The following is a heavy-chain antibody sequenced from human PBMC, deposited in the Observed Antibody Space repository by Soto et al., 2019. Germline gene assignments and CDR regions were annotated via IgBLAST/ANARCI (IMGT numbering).Heavy chain of an antibody. Sequence: EVQLVETGGGLIQPGGSLRLSCAASGFTVTSNYMIWVRQPPGKVLEWVSTTFSGGTTNYAYSVKGRFTISRDNSKNTLYLQMNNLRVEDTAVYYCARKPPGAIQGWAYGMDVWGQGTTVSVSS. CDR1: GFTVTSNY. CDR3: ARKPPGAIQGWAYGMDV. CDR2: TFSGGTT. D-gene: IGHD2-2*01. V-gene: IGHV3-53*02. J-gene: IGHJ6*02.